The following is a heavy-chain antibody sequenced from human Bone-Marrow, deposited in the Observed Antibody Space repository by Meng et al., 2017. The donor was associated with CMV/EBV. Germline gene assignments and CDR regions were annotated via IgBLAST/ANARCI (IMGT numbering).Heavy chain of an antibody. D-gene: IGHD3-16*01. J-gene: IGHJ4*02. Sequence: QVQIQESGPGLVKPSETLSLPCIVSGASIKNYNWNWVRQPAGQGLEWIGLIQVIGHTVYNPSLKSRVTVSLDASKNQFSLTLNSVTAADTTTYYCAGSRPGGGACDYWGQGILVTVSS. CDR1: GASIKNYN. CDR3: AGSRPGGGACDY. V-gene: IGHV4-4*07. CDR2: IQVIGHT.